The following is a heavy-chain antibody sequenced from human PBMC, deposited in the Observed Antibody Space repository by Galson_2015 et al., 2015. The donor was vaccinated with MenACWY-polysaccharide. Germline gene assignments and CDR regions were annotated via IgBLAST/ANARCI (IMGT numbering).Heavy chain of an antibody. D-gene: IGHD4-17*01. CDR1: GFSFESFW. V-gene: IGHV3-7*03. CDR3: ARDPAYGAFDV. J-gene: IGHJ3*01. Sequence: SLRLSCAASGFSFESFWMSWVRQVPGKGLQEVAQINLDGSVKTYADSVRGRFTISRDNAEKSLSLQMSSLRADDTAVYYCARDPAYGAFDVWARGQCSSSLQ. CDR2: INLDGSVK.